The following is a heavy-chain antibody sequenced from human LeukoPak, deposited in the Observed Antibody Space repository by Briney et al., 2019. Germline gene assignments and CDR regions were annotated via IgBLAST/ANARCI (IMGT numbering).Heavy chain of an antibody. Sequence: GESLKISCKGSGYSFTSYWIGWVRQMPGKGLEWMGIIYPGDSDTRYSPSFQGQVTISADKSIGTAYLQRSSLKASDTAMYYCARLAAAGRGYFDYWGQGTLVTVSS. V-gene: IGHV5-51*01. CDR1: GYSFTSYW. D-gene: IGHD6-13*01. CDR3: ARLAAAGRGYFDY. J-gene: IGHJ4*02. CDR2: IYPGDSDT.